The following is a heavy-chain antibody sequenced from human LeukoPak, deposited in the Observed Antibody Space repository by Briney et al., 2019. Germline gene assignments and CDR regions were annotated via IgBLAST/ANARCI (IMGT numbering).Heavy chain of an antibody. CDR1: GRSINSYY. CDR3: GRQGYTASYYFLDY. Sequence: SSETLSLTCTVSGRSINSYYWGWVRQSPGKGLEWIGRIYTTGTTQYNPSLKSRVTMSADTSTNQFSLNLRSMTAADTAVYFCGRQGYTASYYFLDYWSQGTLVTVS. J-gene: IGHJ4*02. CDR2: IYTTGTT. D-gene: IGHD1-26*01. V-gene: IGHV4-4*07.